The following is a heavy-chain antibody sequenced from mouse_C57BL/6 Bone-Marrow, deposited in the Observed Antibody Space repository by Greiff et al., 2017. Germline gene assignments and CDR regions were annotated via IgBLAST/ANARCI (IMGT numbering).Heavy chain of an antibody. CDR2: INLTIVVP. Sequence: VQLQQPGTELVKPGASLNLSCRAPASTFPTSWMHWLRQSPGQGLDWIGNINLTIVVPTSIRRFKSKATLTVDKSSSTAYMQLSSLTSEDSAVYYCARDIFISYGYGYAMDYWGQGTSVTVSS. D-gene: IGHD2-2*01. V-gene: IGHV1-53*01. CDR1: ASTFPTSW. J-gene: IGHJ4*01. CDR3: ARDIFISYGYGYAMDY.